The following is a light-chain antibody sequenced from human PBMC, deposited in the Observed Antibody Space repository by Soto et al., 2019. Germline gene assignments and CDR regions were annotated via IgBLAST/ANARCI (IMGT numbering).Light chain of an antibody. Sequence: EIVLTQSAGTLSLSPGERATLSCRASQSVSSGYLAWYQQKPGQAPRLLIYGASSRATGIPDRFSGSGSGTDFTLTISRLEPEDFAVYYCQQYGSSPTFGQGTRLEIK. J-gene: IGKJ5*01. V-gene: IGKV3-20*01. CDR1: QSVSSGY. CDR3: QQYGSSPT. CDR2: GAS.